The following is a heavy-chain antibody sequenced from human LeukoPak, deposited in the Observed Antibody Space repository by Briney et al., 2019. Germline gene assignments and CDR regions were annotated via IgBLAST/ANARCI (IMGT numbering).Heavy chain of an antibody. Sequence: SETLSLTCTVSGGSISSSSYYRGWIRQPPGKGLEWIGSIYYSGSTYYNPSLKSRVTISVDTSKNQFSLKLTSVTAADTAVYYCASDSFYDSGGYFYYWGQGTPVTVSS. CDR2: IYYSGST. J-gene: IGHJ4*02. CDR1: GGSISSSSYY. CDR3: ASDSFYDSGGYFYY. D-gene: IGHD3-22*01. V-gene: IGHV4-39*07.